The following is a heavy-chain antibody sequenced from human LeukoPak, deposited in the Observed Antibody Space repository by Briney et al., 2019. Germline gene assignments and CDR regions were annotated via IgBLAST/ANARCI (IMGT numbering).Heavy chain of an antibody. CDR2: IYYSGSS. CDR3: ARQRTDDSSGSLDY. CDR1: GFTFSNYA. Sequence: GSLRLSCEASGFTFSNYAMSWVRQAPGKGLEWIGSIYYSGSSYNNPSLKSRVTISVDTSKNQFSLKLSSVTAADTAVYFCARQRTDDSSGSLDYWGQGTLVTVSS. J-gene: IGHJ4*02. D-gene: IGHD3-22*01. V-gene: IGHV4-38-2*01.